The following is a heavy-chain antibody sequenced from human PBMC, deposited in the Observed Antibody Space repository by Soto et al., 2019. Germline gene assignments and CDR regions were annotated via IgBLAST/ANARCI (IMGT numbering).Heavy chain of an antibody. CDR1: GYTLTELS. J-gene: IGHJ6*02. Sequence: ASVKVSCKVSGYTLTELSMHWVRQAPGKGLEWMGGFDPEDGETIYAQKFQGRVTMTEDTSTDTAYMELSSLRSEDTAVYYCATVYGSGSYYNDYYYYGVDVWGQGTTVTVSS. CDR2: FDPEDGET. CDR3: ATVYGSGSYYNDYYYYGVDV. V-gene: IGHV1-24*01. D-gene: IGHD3-10*01.